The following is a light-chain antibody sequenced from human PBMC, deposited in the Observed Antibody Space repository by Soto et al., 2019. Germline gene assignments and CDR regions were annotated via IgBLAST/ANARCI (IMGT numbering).Light chain of an antibody. CDR1: QSVSSSS. Sequence: EIVLTQSPGILSLSPGERATLSCRASQSVSSSSLAWYQQKPGQAPRLLIYDASSRATGIPDRFSGSGSGADFTLTISRLGPEDFAVYSCQQYGTSPITFGQGTRLEIK. CDR3: QQYGTSPIT. CDR2: DAS. V-gene: IGKV3-20*01. J-gene: IGKJ5*01.